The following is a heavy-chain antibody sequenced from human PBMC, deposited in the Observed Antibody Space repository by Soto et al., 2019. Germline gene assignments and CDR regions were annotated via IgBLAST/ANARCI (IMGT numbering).Heavy chain of an antibody. Sequence: EVQLVECAGDLIQPGRSLRLSCAASGFTVSSNYMSWVRQAPGKGLEWVSVIYSGGSTYYADSVKGRFTISRDNSKNTLYLQMNSLRAEDTAVYYCARDRVESGYPEYFQHWGQGTLVTVSS. CDR3: ARDRVESGYPEYFQH. D-gene: IGHD3-22*01. CDR2: IYSGGST. CDR1: GFTVSSNY. J-gene: IGHJ1*01. V-gene: IGHV3-53*01.